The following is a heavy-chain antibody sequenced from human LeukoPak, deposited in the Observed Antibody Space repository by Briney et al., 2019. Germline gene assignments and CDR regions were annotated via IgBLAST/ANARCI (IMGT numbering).Heavy chain of an antibody. D-gene: IGHD3-10*01. Sequence: GGSLRLSCAASGFTFSSHWMSWVRQAPGKGLEWVANIKQDGSEKYYVDSVKGRFTISRDNAKNSLYLQMNSLRAEDTAVYYCARDLGVLWFGESNPFDYWGQGTLVTVSS. V-gene: IGHV3-7*01. CDR1: GFTFSSHW. CDR2: IKQDGSEK. CDR3: ARDLGVLWFGESNPFDY. J-gene: IGHJ4*02.